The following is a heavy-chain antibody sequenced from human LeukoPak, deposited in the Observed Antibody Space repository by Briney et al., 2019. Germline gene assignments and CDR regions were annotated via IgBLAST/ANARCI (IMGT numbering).Heavy chain of an antibody. Sequence: SETLSLTCAVSGYSISSGYYWGWIRQPPGKGLEWSGSIYHSGSTYYNPSLKSRVTIPVDTSKNQFSLKLSSVTAADTAVYYCARHRRLSRGWDYFDYWGQGTLVTVSS. CDR1: GYSISSGYY. D-gene: IGHD6-19*01. CDR3: ARHRRLSRGWDYFDY. V-gene: IGHV4-38-2*01. CDR2: IYHSGST. J-gene: IGHJ4*02.